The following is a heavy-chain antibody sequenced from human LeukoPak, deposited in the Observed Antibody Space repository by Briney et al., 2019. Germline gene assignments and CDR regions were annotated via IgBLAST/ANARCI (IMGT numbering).Heavy chain of an antibody. J-gene: IGHJ4*02. CDR3: ARDDSGSYFDY. Sequence: PGGSLRLSCAACGFTFSSYAMHWVRQAPGKGLEWVAVISYDGSNKYYADSVKGRFTISRDNSKNTLYLQMNSLRAEDTAVYYCARDDSGSYFDYWGQGTLVTVSS. CDR1: GFTFSSYA. D-gene: IGHD1-26*01. V-gene: IGHV3-30-3*01. CDR2: ISYDGSNK.